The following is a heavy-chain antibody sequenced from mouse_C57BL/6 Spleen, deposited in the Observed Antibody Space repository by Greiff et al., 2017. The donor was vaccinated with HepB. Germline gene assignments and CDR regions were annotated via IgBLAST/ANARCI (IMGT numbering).Heavy chain of an antibody. CDR1: GFSLSTFGMG. D-gene: IGHD1-1*01. J-gene: IGHJ3*01. CDR2: IWWDDDK. Sequence: QVTLKESGPGILQPSQTLSLTCSFSGFSLSTFGMGVGWIRQPSGKGLEWLAHIWWDDDKYYNPALKSRLTISKDTSKNQVFLKIANVDTAATATYYCARIDYYGSSYWFAYWGQGTLVTVSA. CDR3: ARIDYYGSSYWFAY. V-gene: IGHV8-8*01.